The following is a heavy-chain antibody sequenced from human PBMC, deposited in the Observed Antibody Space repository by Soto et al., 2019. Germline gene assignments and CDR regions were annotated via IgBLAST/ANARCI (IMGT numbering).Heavy chain of an antibody. CDR1: GYTFTIYG. D-gene: IGHD6-19*01. CDR3: ARDRDSSGWYSYYYYGMDV. Sequence: ASVKVSCKASGYTFTIYGISWVRQAPGQGLDWMGWISAYNGNTNYAQKLQGRVTMTTDTSTGTAYMELRSLRSDDTAVYYCARDRDSSGWYSYYYYGMDVWGQGTTVTVSS. J-gene: IGHJ6*02. V-gene: IGHV1-18*01. CDR2: ISAYNGNT.